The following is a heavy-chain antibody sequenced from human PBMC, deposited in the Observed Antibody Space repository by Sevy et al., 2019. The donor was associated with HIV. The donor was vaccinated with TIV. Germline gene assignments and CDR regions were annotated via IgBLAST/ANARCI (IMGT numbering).Heavy chain of an antibody. CDR1: GFTFDDYA. Sequence: GGSLRLSCAASGFTFDDYAMHWVRRAPGKGLEWVSGLRWNSGSIGYADSVKGRFTISRDNAKNRLYLQMNSLRAEDTALYYCAKSPRYDILTGSFDPWGQGTLVTVSS. CDR2: LRWNSGSI. CDR3: AKSPRYDILTGSFDP. D-gene: IGHD3-9*01. J-gene: IGHJ5*02. V-gene: IGHV3-9*01.